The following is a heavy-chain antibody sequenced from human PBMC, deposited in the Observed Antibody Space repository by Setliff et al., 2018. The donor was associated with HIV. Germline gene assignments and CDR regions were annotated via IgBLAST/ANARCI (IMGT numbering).Heavy chain of an antibody. Sequence: SETLSLTCAVYGESFTDHFWTWIRQSPGKGLEWLGEINHSGSTNQNPSLKSRFNLSVDTSKNQFSLKLASVTAADTAVYFCARGRDCDTSNCLLRYYYNYGLDVWGRGTTVTVSS. V-gene: IGHV4-34*01. CDR3: ARGRDCDTSNCLLRYYYNYGLDV. D-gene: IGHD1-1*01. CDR1: GESFTDHF. J-gene: IGHJ6*02. CDR2: INHSGST.